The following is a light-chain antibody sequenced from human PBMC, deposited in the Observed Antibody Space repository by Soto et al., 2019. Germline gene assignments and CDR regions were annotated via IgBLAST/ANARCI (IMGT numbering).Light chain of an antibody. CDR3: QQTYRTPRT. V-gene: IGKV1-39*01. Sequence: DIQMIQSPSSLSASVGDRVTITCRASQSIATYLNWYQQNSGNAPNLLIYVASTMQSGVPSRFSGSGSGTDFTLTISSLQPEDFATYYCQQTYRTPRTFGQGTKLEIK. CDR1: QSIATY. J-gene: IGKJ1*01. CDR2: VAS.